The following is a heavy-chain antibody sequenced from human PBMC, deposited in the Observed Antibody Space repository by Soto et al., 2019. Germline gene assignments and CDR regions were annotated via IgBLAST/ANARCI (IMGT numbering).Heavy chain of an antibody. Sequence: EVQLLESGGGLVQPGGSLRLSCAASGFTFSSYAMSWVRQAPGKGLEWVSAISGSGGSTYYADSVKGRFTISRDNSKNTLYLQMNSLSAEDTAVYYCATGDSSGYRPPALDYWGQGTLVTVSS. CDR2: ISGSGGST. CDR1: GFTFSSYA. D-gene: IGHD3-22*01. V-gene: IGHV3-23*01. CDR3: ATGDSSGYRPPALDY. J-gene: IGHJ4*02.